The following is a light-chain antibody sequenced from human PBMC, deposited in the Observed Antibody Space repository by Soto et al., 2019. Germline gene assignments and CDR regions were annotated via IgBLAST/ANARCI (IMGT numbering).Light chain of an antibody. CDR1: SRDVGGYNY. CDR3: SSYTTSNTRQIV. Sequence: QSVLTQPASVSGSPGQSITISCTGTSRDVGGYNYVSWYQQHPGKAPKFMIYDVSNRPSGVSNRFSGSKSGNTASLTISGPQAEDEADYYCSSYTTSNTRQIVFGTGTKVTVL. V-gene: IGLV2-14*01. J-gene: IGLJ1*01. CDR2: DVS.